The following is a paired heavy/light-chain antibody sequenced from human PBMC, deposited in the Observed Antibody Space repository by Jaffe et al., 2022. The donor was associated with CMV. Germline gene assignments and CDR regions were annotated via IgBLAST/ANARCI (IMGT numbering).Heavy chain of an antibody. D-gene: IGHD3-16*01. J-gene: IGHJ4*02. CDR1: GYSFSTYW. Sequence: EVQLVQSGAEVKKPGESLKISCKGSGYSFSTYWIAWVRQMPGKGLEWMGIIYPGDSNTRYSPSFQGQVTISADKSLNTAYLQWSSLKASDTAMYYCARRDNTAYPIWGQGTLVTVSS. CDR2: IYPGDSNT. CDR3: ARRDNTAYPI. V-gene: IGHV5-51*01.
Light chain of an antibody. CDR2: DAS. V-gene: IGKV3-11*01. Sequence: EIVLTQSPVTLSLSPGERATLSCRASQSVSSYLAWYQQKPGQAPRLLIYDASKRATGIPARFSGSGSGTDFTLTISSLEPEDFAVYYCQQHSNWAEITFGPGTKVDIK. J-gene: IGKJ3*01. CDR1: QSVSSY. CDR3: QQHSNWAEIT.